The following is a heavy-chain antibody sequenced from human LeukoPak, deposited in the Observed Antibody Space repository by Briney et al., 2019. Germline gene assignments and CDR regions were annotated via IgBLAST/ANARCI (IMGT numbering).Heavy chain of an antibody. CDR1: GGSISSYY. CDR2: IYYSGST. J-gene: IGHJ4*02. V-gene: IGHV4-59*08. Sequence: SETLSLTCTVSGGSISSYYWSWIRQPPGKGLEWIGYIYYSGSTNYNPSLKSRVTISVDTSKNQFSLKLSSVTAADTAVYYCARLRPIFGVAITLDGFDYWGQGTLVTVSS. CDR3: ARLRPIFGVAITLDGFDY. D-gene: IGHD3-3*01.